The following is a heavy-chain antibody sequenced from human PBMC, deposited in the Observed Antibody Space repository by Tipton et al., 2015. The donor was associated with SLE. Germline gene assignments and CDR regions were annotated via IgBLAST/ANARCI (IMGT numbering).Heavy chain of an antibody. CDR2: ISAGGGST. CDR3: AKDLYYYGSGSYYHY. Sequence: GSLRLSCAASGFTFSRYALTWVRQAPGKGLEWVSAISAGGGSTYYADSVKGRFTISRDNSKSTLYLEMNSLRAEDTAVYYCAKDLYYYGSGSYYHYWGQGTLVTVSS. CDR1: GFTFSRYA. V-gene: IGHV3-23*01. D-gene: IGHD3-10*01. J-gene: IGHJ4*02.